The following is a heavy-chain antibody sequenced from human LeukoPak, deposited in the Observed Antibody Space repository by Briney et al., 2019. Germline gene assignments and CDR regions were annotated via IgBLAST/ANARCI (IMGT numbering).Heavy chain of an antibody. Sequence: SETLSLTCTVSGVSISSYYWSWIRQPAGKGLEWVGRIYTSGSTNYNPSLKSRVTMSVDTSKIQFSLKLSSVTAADTAVYYCARAGTILTGYMIEYYFDYWGQGTLVTVSS. CDR2: IYTSGST. CDR3: ARAGTILTGYMIEYYFDY. D-gene: IGHD3-9*01. CDR1: GVSISSYY. V-gene: IGHV4-4*07. J-gene: IGHJ4*02.